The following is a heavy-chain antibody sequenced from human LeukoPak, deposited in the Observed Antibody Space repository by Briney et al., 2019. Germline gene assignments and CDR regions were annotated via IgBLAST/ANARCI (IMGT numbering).Heavy chain of an antibody. Sequence: PSETLSLTCTVSGGAISSGDYYWSWIRQPAGEGLEWIGRIYNSGTTKYNPSLTSRVTISVDTSKNQFSLKLSSVTAADTAVYYCARAITLYSGNAFDIWGQGTMVTVSS. CDR1: GGAISSGDYY. J-gene: IGHJ3*02. V-gene: IGHV4-61*02. D-gene: IGHD1-14*01. CDR3: ARAITLYSGNAFDI. CDR2: IYNSGTT.